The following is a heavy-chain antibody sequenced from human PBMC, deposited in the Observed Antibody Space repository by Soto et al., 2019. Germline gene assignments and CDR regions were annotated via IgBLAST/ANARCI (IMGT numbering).Heavy chain of an antibody. Sequence: GASVKVSCKASGGTFSRYSITWVRQAPGHGLEWIGRIIPIFGIASYAQKFQGRVTITADESTSTAYMELSSLRSDDTAVYFCARDLRGYAGGYDYYYGMDVWGQGTTVTVSS. D-gene: IGHD2-8*01. V-gene: IGHV1-69*13. CDR2: IIPIFGIA. CDR1: GGTFSRYS. J-gene: IGHJ6*02. CDR3: ARDLRGYAGGYDYYYGMDV.